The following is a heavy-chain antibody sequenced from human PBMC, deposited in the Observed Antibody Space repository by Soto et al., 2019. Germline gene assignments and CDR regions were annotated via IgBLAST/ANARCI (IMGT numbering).Heavy chain of an antibody. Sequence: QVQLVESGGGVVQPGRSLRLSCAASGFTFSSYAMHWVRQAPGKGLEWVAVISYDGSNKYYADSVKGRFTISRDNSKNTLYLQMNSLRAEDTAVYYCARDVGVVVVGPVNAFDIWGQGTMVTVSS. CDR1: GFTFSSYA. V-gene: IGHV3-30-3*01. D-gene: IGHD2-15*01. CDR2: ISYDGSNK. CDR3: ARDVGVVVVGPVNAFDI. J-gene: IGHJ3*02.